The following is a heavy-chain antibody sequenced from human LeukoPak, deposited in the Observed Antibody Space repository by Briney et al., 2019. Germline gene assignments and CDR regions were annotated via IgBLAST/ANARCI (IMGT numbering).Heavy chain of an antibody. CDR2: IDWDNDK. V-gene: IGHV2-70*16. Sequence: QTLSLTCTVSGGSISSGSYYWSWIRQPAGKALEWLARIDWDNDKFYSTSLKTRLTISKDTSKNQVVLTMTNMDPVDTATYYCAHIKEGFGYLFDYWGQGTLVTVSS. D-gene: IGHD5-18*01. CDR1: GGSISSGSYY. J-gene: IGHJ4*02. CDR3: AHIKEGFGYLFDY.